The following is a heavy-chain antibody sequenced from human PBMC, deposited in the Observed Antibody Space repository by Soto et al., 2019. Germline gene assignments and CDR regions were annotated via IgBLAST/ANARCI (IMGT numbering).Heavy chain of an antibody. Sequence: EGQLLESGGGLVQPGGSLRLSCAASGFDFNTYDMSWVRQAPGKGPEWVSDISGSGRKTNYADSVKGRFTISRDNSKNTWYLQMNNLRVDDTAVYYCAGLMKAVGCVFDYWGAGALVIVSS. CDR1: GFDFNTYD. V-gene: IGHV3-23*01. D-gene: IGHD3-22*01. J-gene: IGHJ4*02. CDR3: AGLMKAVGCVFDY. CDR2: ISGSGRKT.